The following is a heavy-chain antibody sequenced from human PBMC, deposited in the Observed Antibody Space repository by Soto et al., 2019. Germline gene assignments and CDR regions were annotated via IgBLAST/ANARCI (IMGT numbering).Heavy chain of an antibody. J-gene: IGHJ6*02. CDR3: ARPSPYSSSTSPAHRKNYYGTDV. D-gene: IGHD6-6*01. CDR2: IDPSDSYT. CDR1: GYSFTCYW. Sequence: GESLKISCKGSGYSFTCYWIDWVRQMPGKGLEWMGRIDPSDSYTNYSPSFQGHVTISADKSISTAYLQWSSLKASDTAVYYCARPSPYSSSTSPAHRKNYYGTDVWGQGTTVTSP. V-gene: IGHV5-10-1*01.